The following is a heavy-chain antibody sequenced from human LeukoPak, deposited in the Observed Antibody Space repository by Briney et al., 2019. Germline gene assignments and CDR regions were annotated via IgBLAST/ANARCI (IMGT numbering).Heavy chain of an antibody. CDR2: IYYSGST. J-gene: IGHJ4*02. D-gene: IGHD6-13*01. Sequence: PSETLSLTCTVSGGSISSSSYYWGWIRQPPGKGLEWIGSIYYSGSTYYNPSLKSRVTISVDTSKNQFSLKLSSVTAADTAVYYCARQSYSSSWYPHLFDYWGQGTLVTVSS. V-gene: IGHV4-39*01. CDR1: GGSISSSSYY. CDR3: ARQSYSSSWYPHLFDY.